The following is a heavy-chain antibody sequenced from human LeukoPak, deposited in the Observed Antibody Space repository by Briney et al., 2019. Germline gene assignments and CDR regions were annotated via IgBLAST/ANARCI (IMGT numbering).Heavy chain of an antibody. CDR1: GFTFSSYA. CDR2: ISYDGSNK. CDR3: ARDQPGPEVSYYFNY. Sequence: GGSLRLSCAASGFTFSSYAMHWVRQAPGKGLEWVAVISYDGSNKYYADSVKGRFTISRDNSKNTLYLQMNSLRAEDTAVYYCARDQPGPEVSYYFNYWGQGTLVTVSS. J-gene: IGHJ4*02. V-gene: IGHV3-30-3*01. D-gene: IGHD2-2*01.